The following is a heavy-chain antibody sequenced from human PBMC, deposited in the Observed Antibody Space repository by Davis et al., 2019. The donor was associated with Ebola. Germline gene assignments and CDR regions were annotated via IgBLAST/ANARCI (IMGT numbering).Heavy chain of an antibody. CDR3: ARAPSVAAALNYYGMDV. CDR1: GYTFSSYG. Sequence: AASVKVSCKASGYTFSSYGISWVRQAPGQGLECMGWISAYNGNTNYAQKLQGRVTMTTDPSTSTAYMELRSLRSDDTAVYYCARAPSVAAALNYYGMDVWGQGTTVTVSS. V-gene: IGHV1-18*01. D-gene: IGHD6-13*01. CDR2: ISAYNGNT. J-gene: IGHJ6*02.